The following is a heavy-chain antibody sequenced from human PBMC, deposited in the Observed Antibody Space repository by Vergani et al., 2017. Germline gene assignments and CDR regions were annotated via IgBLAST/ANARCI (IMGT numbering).Heavy chain of an antibody. V-gene: IGHV3-30*02. CDR1: GFTLRNYD. D-gene: IGHD3-16*01. CDR2: IQFDGSNQ. CDR3: AKHFRGWGIDY. J-gene: IGHJ4*02. Sequence: QVQLVESGGGVVQRGGSLRLSCATSGFTLRNYDMQWIRQGPGKGLEFVAFIQFDGSNQYYADSVKGRFTLSRDFSKNTLYPQRNSLRTDDTATYYCAKHFRGWGIDYWGQGTQVIVSS.